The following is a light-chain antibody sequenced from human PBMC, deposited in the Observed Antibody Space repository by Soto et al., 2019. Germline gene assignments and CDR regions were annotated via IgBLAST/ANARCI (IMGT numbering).Light chain of an antibody. CDR2: NID. J-gene: IGLJ2*01. V-gene: IGLV1-44*01. CDR3: ASWDDRLSGPI. CDR1: SSNIGSNS. Sequence: QSVMTQPPSASGTPGQRVTISCSGSSSNIGSNSVNWYQQLPGTAPKLLIYNIDQRPSGVPDRFVGSKSGSSASLAISGLQSEDEADYYCASWDDRLSGPIFGGGTKLTVL.